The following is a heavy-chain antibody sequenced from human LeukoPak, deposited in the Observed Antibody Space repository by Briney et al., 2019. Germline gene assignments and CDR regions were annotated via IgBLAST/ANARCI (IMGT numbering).Heavy chain of an antibody. CDR3: ASDKGYSNNYFDY. Sequence: PSETLSLTCTVSGGSISTTGYYWAWIRQPPGKGLQWIASIYYSGSTDYNSSLKSRVTISVDTSKNQFSLKLSSMTAADTAVYYCASDKGYSNNYFDYWGQGTLVTVSS. D-gene: IGHD6-13*01. J-gene: IGHJ4*02. CDR2: IYYSGST. CDR1: GGSISTTGYY. V-gene: IGHV4-39*02.